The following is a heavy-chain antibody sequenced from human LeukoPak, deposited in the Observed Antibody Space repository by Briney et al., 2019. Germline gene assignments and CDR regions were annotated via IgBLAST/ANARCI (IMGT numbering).Heavy chain of an antibody. CDR1: GFTFSSYG. CDR3: AKDRVVGVGYFDY. J-gene: IGHJ4*02. CDR2: IWYDGSNK. V-gene: IGHV3-33*06. D-gene: IGHD2-21*01. Sequence: GGSLRLSCAASGFTFSSYGMHWVRQAPGKGLEWVAVIWYDGSNKYYADSVKGRFTISRDNSKNTLYLQMNSLRAEGTAVYYCAKDRVVGVGYFDYWGQGTLVTVSS.